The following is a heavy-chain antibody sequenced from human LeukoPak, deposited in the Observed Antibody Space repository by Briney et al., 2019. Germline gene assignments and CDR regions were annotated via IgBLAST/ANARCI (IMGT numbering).Heavy chain of an antibody. CDR1: SYSISSGFY. CDR3: ARGGAATGNFDY. J-gene: IGHJ4*02. D-gene: IGHD2-15*01. V-gene: IGHV4-38-2*01. CDR2: IYHSGST. Sequence: SEAPSLTCAVSSYSISSGFYWVWIRQPPGTGLEWIGSIYHSGSTYYNPSLKSRVTISVDTSKNQFSLKLSSVTAADTAVYYCARGGAATGNFDYWGQGTLVTVSS.